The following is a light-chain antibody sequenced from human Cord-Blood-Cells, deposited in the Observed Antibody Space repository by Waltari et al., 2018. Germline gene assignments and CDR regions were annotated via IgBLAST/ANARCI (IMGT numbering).Light chain of an antibody. CDR2: DVS. CDR3: SSYTSSSTLV. V-gene: IGLV2-14*01. J-gene: IGLJ3*02. CDR1: SSAVGGYNY. Sequence: QSALTQPASVSGSPGQSITISCTGTSSAVGGYNYVPWYQQHPGNTPKLMIYDVSNRPSGVSNRFSGSKSGNTASLTISGLQAEDEADYYCSSYTSSSTLVFGGGTKLTVL.